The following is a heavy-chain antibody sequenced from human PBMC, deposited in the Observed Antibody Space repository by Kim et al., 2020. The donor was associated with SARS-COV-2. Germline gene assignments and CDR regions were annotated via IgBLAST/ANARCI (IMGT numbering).Heavy chain of an antibody. D-gene: IGHD3-22*01. V-gene: IGHV3-73*01. CDR1: GFTFSGST. CDR2: IRSKANSYAT. CDR3: TVTYYYDSSGHPPFDY. Sequence: GGSLRLSCAASGFTFSGSTMHWVRQASGQGLEWVGRIRSKANSYATAYAASVKGRFTISRDDSQNTAYLQMNSLKTEDTAVYYCTVTYYYDSSGHPPFDYWGQGTLVTVSS. J-gene: IGHJ4*02.